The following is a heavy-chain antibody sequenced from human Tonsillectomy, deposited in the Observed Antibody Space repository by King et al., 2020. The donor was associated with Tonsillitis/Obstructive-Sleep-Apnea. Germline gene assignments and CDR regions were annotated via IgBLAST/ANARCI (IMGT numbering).Heavy chain of an antibody. CDR3: ARSYYDFWSGYNYYYYMDV. D-gene: IGHD3-3*01. CDR2: ISSSSSTI. J-gene: IGHJ6*03. CDR1: GFTFSSYS. V-gene: IGHV3-48*02. Sequence: VQLVESGGGLVQPGGSLRLSCAASGFTFSSYSMNGVRQAPGKGLEWVSYISSSSSTIYYADSVKGRFTISRDNAKNSLYLQMNSLRDEDTAVYYCARSYYDFWSGYNYYYYMDVWGKGTTVTVSS.